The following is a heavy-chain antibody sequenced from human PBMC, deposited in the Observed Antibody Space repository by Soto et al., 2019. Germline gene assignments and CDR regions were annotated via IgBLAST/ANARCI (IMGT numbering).Heavy chain of an antibody. Sequence: VASVKVSCKASGYTFTSYAMHWVRQAPGQRLEWMGWINAGNGNTKYSQKFQGRVTITRDTSASTAYMELSSLRSEDTAVYYCAREFWDTATDRPYYYYYGMDVWGQGTTVTVSS. J-gene: IGHJ6*02. D-gene: IGHD5-18*01. CDR2: INAGNGNT. CDR3: AREFWDTATDRPYYYYYGMDV. V-gene: IGHV1-3*01. CDR1: GYTFTSYA.